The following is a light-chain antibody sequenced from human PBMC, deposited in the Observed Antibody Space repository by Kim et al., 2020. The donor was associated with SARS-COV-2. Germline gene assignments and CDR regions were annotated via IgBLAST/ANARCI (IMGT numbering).Light chain of an antibody. CDR3: ATWDSSLSGGV. Sequence: QKVTISCSGSSSNIGNNYVSLYQIFPGTAPKLLIYYNNERPSGIPDRFSGSKSGTSATLGITGLQTGDEADYYCATWDSSLSGGVFGGGTQLTVL. J-gene: IGLJ3*02. V-gene: IGLV1-51*01. CDR1: SSNIGNNY. CDR2: YNN.